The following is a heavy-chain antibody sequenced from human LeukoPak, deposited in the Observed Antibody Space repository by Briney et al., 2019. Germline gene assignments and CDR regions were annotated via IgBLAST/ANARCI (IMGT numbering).Heavy chain of an antibody. V-gene: IGHV4-4*02. Sequence: EWIGEISLAGRTRYNPSLKSRVNISIDESKNHLYLNLASVTAADTAVYYCSRESGPFCPFGHWGQGALVAVTS. D-gene: IGHD1-26*01. CDR2: ISLAGRT. CDR3: SRESGPFCPFGH. J-gene: IGHJ4*02.